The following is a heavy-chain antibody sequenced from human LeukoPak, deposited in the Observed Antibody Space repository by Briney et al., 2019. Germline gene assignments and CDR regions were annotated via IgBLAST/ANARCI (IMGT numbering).Heavy chain of an antibody. V-gene: IGHV1-18*01. D-gene: IGHD6-13*01. Sequence: GASVKVSCKASGYTFTSYGISWVRQAPGQGLEWMGWIGAYNGNTNYAQKLQGRVTMTTDTSTSTAYMELRSQRSDDTAVYYCARVRNIAAAAYFDYWGQGTLVTVSS. CDR2: IGAYNGNT. J-gene: IGHJ4*02. CDR3: ARVRNIAAAAYFDY. CDR1: GYTFTSYG.